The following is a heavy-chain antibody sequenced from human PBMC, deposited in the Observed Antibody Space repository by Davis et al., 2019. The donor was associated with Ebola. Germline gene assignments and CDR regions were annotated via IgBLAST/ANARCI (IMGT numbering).Heavy chain of an antibody. Sequence: GGSLRLSCAASGFTFSSYAMSWVRQAPGKGLEWVSAISGSGGSTYYADPVKGRFTISRDNSKNTLYLQMNSLRAEDTAVYYCAKGRLVVVAANNWFDPWGQGTLVTVSS. CDR2: ISGSGGST. J-gene: IGHJ5*02. CDR1: GFTFSSYA. V-gene: IGHV3-23*01. CDR3: AKGRLVVVAANNWFDP. D-gene: IGHD2-15*01.